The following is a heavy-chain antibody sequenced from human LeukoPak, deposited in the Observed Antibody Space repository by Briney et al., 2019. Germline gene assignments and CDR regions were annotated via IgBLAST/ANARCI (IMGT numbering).Heavy chain of an antibody. D-gene: IGHD6-13*01. CDR3: ARHRPAAAGTFLYFDY. J-gene: IGHJ4*02. Sequence: KPSETLSLTCAVYGGSFSGYYWSWIRQPPGKGLEWIGEINHSGSTNYNPSLKSRVTISVDTSKNQFSLKLSSVTAADTAVYYCARHRPAAAGTFLYFDYWGQGTLVTVSS. CDR2: INHSGST. V-gene: IGHV4-34*01. CDR1: GGSFSGYY.